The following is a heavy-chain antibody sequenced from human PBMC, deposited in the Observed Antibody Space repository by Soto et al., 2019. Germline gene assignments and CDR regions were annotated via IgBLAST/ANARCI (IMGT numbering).Heavy chain of an antibody. Sequence: ALVKVSCKASGYTFTSYGISWVRQAPGQGLEWMGWISAYNGNTNYAQKLQGRVTMPTDTSTSTAYMELRSLRSDDTAVYYCARVRATDFWSRYYTYNWLDPWGQGTMVTVSS. CDR1: GYTFTSYG. J-gene: IGHJ5*02. V-gene: IGHV1-18*01. CDR3: ARVRATDFWSRYYTYNWLDP. D-gene: IGHD3-3*01. CDR2: ISAYNGNT.